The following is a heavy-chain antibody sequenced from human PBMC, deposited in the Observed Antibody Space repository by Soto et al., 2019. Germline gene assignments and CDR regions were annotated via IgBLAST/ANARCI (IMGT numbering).Heavy chain of an antibody. D-gene: IGHD2-15*01. V-gene: IGHV1-69*13. J-gene: IGHJ4*02. Sequence: SVNFSCKAFGGSFSDYAISWVRQALGQGLEWMGGIIPIFGTPNYAQNFQDRVTFTAHESTNTAYMELSRLTSEDTAVYYCARDRAPRGWSYLDLWGQGTQVTVSS. CDR2: IIPIFGTP. CDR3: ARDRAPRGWSYLDL. CDR1: GGSFSDYA.